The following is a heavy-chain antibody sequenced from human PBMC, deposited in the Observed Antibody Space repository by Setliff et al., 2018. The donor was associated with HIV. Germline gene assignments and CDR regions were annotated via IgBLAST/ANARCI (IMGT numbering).Heavy chain of an antibody. Sequence: SETLSLTCTVSGGSISSYYWSWIRQPPGKGLEWIGYIYYSGSTNYNPSLKSRVTISVDTSKNQFSLKLSSVTAADTAVYYCARDSVVKPGGMDVWGQGTTVTVSS. V-gene: IGHV4-59*12. CDR1: GGSISSYY. J-gene: IGHJ6*02. CDR2: IYYSGST. CDR3: ARDSVVKPGGMDV. D-gene: IGHD2-15*01.